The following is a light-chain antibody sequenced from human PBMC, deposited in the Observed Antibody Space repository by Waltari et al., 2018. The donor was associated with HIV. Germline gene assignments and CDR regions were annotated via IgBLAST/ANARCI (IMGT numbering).Light chain of an antibody. CDR2: GGS. CDR3: QQSYGAPFT. V-gene: IGKV1-39*01. J-gene: IGKJ3*01. CDR1: QKINRY. Sequence: IQMTQSQSALSASVGDTVTINCRASQKINRYLNWYQKKVGEPPKLLGYGGSSLQRGVPARFRGSGSGSEYILTISNLQSDDFATYFGQQSYGAPFTFGPGSTL.